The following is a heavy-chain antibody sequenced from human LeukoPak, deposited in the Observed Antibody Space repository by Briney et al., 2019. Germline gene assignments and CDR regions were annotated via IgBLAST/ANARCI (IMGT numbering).Heavy chain of an antibody. J-gene: IGHJ4*02. D-gene: IGHD3-16*01. CDR2: IKTDGRTT. Sequence: GGSLRLSCAASGMTFSNHWMHWVRQAPGKGLVWVSLIKTDGRTTIYADSVKGRFTTSRDTGKSTLYLQMNILRAEDTAIYYCTTGPSYGYEWWGQGTVVTVSS. CDR3: TTGPSYGYEW. CDR1: GMTFSNHW. V-gene: IGHV3-74*01.